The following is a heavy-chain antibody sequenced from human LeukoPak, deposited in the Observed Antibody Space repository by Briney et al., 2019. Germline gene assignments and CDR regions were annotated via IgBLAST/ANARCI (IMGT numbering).Heavy chain of an antibody. Sequence: PGGSLRLSCAASGLNFNDYDMDWVRQAPGKGPEWVAVIWDDGSNKYYAESVKSRFTISRDISKNMLYLQMNSLRAEDTAVYFCARSPGSGWAPLDFWGQGTLVTVSS. D-gene: IGHD6-19*01. CDR2: IWDDGSNK. J-gene: IGHJ4*02. CDR1: GLNFNDYD. CDR3: ARSPGSGWAPLDF. V-gene: IGHV3-33*01.